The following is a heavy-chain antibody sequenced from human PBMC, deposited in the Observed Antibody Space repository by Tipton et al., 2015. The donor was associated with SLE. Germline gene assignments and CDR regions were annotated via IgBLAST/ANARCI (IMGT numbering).Heavy chain of an antibody. CDR3: ARAYSNAFDI. V-gene: IGHV4-59*01. CDR1: GDSISDYY. Sequence: TLSLTCTVSGDSISDYYWTWIRQPPGRGLEWIASMYYSGSTKYNPSRKSRVTMSVDTSRSQFSLKLSSVTAADTAVYFCARAYSNAFDIWGLGTLITVSS. D-gene: IGHD2-21*01. J-gene: IGHJ3*02. CDR2: MYYSGST.